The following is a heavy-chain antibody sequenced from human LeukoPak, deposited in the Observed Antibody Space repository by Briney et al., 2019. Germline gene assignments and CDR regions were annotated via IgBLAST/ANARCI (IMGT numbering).Heavy chain of an antibody. Sequence: GGSLRLSCAASGFSFSNHWMTWVRQAPGKGLEWVANIKEDGSEKYYVDSLKGRFTISRDNAKNSLYLQMISLRAEDTAVYHCARDLPDYWGQGTLVTVSS. CDR2: IKEDGSEK. V-gene: IGHV3-7*01. CDR1: GFSFSNHW. J-gene: IGHJ4*02. CDR3: ARDLPDY.